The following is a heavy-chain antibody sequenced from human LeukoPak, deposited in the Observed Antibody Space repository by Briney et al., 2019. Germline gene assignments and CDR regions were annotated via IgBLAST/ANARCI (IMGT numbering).Heavy chain of an antibody. D-gene: IGHD5-18*01. CDR1: GGTFSSYA. J-gene: IGHJ4*02. Sequence: ASVKVSCKASGGTFSSYAISWVLQAPGQGLEWMGGIIPIFGTANYAQKFQGRVTITADESTSTAYMELSSLRSEDTAVYYCARGGGYSYGSHDYWGQGTLVTVSS. CDR3: ARGGGYSYGSHDY. V-gene: IGHV1-69*13. CDR2: IIPIFGTA.